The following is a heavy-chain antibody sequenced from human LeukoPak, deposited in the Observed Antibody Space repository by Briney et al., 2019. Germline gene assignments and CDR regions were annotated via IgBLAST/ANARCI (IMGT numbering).Heavy chain of an antibody. J-gene: IGHJ4*02. CDR3: AREGGSYYEDYFGY. CDR2: IWYDGSNK. CDR1: GFTFSSYG. Sequence: GGSLRLSCAASGFTFSSYGMHWVRQAPGKGLEWVAVIWYDGSNKYYADSVKGRFTISRDNSKNTLYLQMNSLRAEDTAVYYCAREGGSYYEDYFGYWGQGTLVTVSS. V-gene: IGHV3-33*01. D-gene: IGHD1-26*01.